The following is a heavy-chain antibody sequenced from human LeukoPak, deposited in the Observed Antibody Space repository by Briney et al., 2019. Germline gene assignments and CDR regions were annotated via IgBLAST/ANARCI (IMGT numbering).Heavy chain of an antibody. D-gene: IGHD6-13*01. CDR2: IYHSGST. Sequence: SGTLSLTCAVSGAPISSNNWWWSWVRQPPGKGLEWIGEIYHSGSTNYNPSLKSRVTMSVDKSKNQFSLKLTSVTAADTAVYYCASAEPRGIIWYPYWGQGTLVTVSS. V-gene: IGHV4-4*02. J-gene: IGHJ4*02. CDR3: ASAEPRGIIWYPY. CDR1: GAPISSNNW.